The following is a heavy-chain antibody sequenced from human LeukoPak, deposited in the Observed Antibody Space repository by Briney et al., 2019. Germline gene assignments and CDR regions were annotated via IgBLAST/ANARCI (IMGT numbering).Heavy chain of an antibody. CDR3: ARGDSSGYLDY. Sequence: ASVKVSCKASGYTFTSYNISWVRQAPGQGLDWMGWISAYNGNTHYAQKLRGRVTMTTDTSTSTAYMELRSLRSDDTAVYYCARGDSSGYLDYWGQGTLVTVSS. CDR2: ISAYNGNT. D-gene: IGHD6-19*01. J-gene: IGHJ4*02. V-gene: IGHV1-18*01. CDR1: GYTFTSYN.